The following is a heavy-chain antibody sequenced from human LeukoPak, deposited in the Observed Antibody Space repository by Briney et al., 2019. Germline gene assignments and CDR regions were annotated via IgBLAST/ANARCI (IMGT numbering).Heavy chain of an antibody. CDR3: ARDDSSGYYPPYYFDY. Sequence: GGSLRLSCAASGFTFSSYSMNWVRQAPGKGLEWVSSISSSSSYTYYADSVKGRFTISRDNAKNSLYLQMNSLRAEDTAVYYCARDDSSGYYPPYYFDYWGQGTLVTVSS. V-gene: IGHV3-21*01. D-gene: IGHD3-22*01. CDR2: ISSSSSYT. J-gene: IGHJ4*02. CDR1: GFTFSSYS.